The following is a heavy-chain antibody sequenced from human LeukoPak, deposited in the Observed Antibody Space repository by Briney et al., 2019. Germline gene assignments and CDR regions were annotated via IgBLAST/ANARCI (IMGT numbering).Heavy chain of an antibody. CDR1: GYFVSSGYY. CDR3: ASRTTVTNALSFDY. J-gene: IGHJ4*02. Sequence: SETLSLTCEVSGYFVSSGYYWGWIRQPPGKGLEWIGNIYNTGSTYYNPSLKSRVTISVDTSNNQFSLKLSSVTSADTAVYYCASRTTVTNALSFDYWGQGSLVIVSS. CDR2: IYNTGST. V-gene: IGHV4-38-2*01. D-gene: IGHD4-11*01.